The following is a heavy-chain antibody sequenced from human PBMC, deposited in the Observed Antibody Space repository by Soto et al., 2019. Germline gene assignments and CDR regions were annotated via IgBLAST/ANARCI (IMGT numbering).Heavy chain of an antibody. D-gene: IGHD3-3*01. CDR3: AKVVTIFGVVIIDY. Sequence: QVQLVESGGGVVQPGRSLRLSCAASGFTFSSYGMHWVRQAPGKGLEWVAVISYDGSNKYYADSVKGRFTISRDNSKNTLYLQMNSLRAEDTAVYSCAKVVTIFGVVIIDYWGQGTLVTVSS. V-gene: IGHV3-30*18. J-gene: IGHJ4*02. CDR2: ISYDGSNK. CDR1: GFTFSSYG.